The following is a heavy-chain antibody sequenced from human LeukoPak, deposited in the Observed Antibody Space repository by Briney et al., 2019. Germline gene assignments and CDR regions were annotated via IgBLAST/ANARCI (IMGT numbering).Heavy chain of an antibody. CDR3: ARDVTTVTHYYYYMDV. V-gene: IGHV3-74*01. CDR1: GFTFGDYW. CDR2: INGDERSR. D-gene: IGHD4-17*01. Sequence: PGGSLRLSCEVSGFTFGDYWMHWVRQPPGKGLVWVSRINGDERSRAYADSVKGQFTISRDNAKNSLYLQMNSLRAEDTAVYYCARDVTTVTHYYYYMDVWGKGTTVTVSS. J-gene: IGHJ6*03.